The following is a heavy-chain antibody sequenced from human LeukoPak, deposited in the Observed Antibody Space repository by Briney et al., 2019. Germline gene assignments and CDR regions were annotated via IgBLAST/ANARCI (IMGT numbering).Heavy chain of an antibody. V-gene: IGHV4-39*07. CDR3: ARKTRGYYGSAIPREFDL. Sequence: SETLSLTCTVSGGSISSRSYYWGWIRQPPGKGLEWIGSIYYSGSTYYNPSLKSRVTISVDTSKNQFSLKLSSVTAADTAVYYCARKTRGYYGSAIPREFDLWGRGTLVTVSS. D-gene: IGHD3-10*01. J-gene: IGHJ2*01. CDR1: GGSISSRSYY. CDR2: IYYSGST.